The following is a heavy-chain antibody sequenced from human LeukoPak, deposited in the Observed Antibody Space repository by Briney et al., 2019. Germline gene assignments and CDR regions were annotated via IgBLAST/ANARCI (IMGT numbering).Heavy chain of an antibody. CDR3: ARDGLWFGELLRYYYYMDV. D-gene: IGHD3-10*01. J-gene: IGHJ6*03. CDR2: ISSSSSYI. CDR1: GFTFSSYS. V-gene: IGHV3-21*01. Sequence: GGSLRLSCAASGFTFSSYSMNWVRQAPGKGLEWVSSISSSSSYIYYADSVKGRFTISRDNAKNSLYLQMNSLRAEDTAVYYCARDGLWFGELLRYYYYMDVWGKGTTVTISS.